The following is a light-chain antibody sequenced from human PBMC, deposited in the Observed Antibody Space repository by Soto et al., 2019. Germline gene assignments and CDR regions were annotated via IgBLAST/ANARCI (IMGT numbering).Light chain of an antibody. CDR2: GAS. CDR1: QSVSHSN. CDR3: QQYASSPFT. Sequence: EIVLTQSPGTLSLSPGEGATLSCRASQSVSHSNLAWYQLKPGQAPRLLSYGASSRSTGIPDRFSGSGYGTAFTLAINSLEPEDFALYFCQQYASSPFTFGQGTKLEIK. V-gene: IGKV3-20*01. J-gene: IGKJ2*01.